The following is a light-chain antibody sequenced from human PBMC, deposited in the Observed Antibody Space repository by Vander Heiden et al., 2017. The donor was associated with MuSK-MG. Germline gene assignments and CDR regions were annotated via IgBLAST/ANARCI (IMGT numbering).Light chain of an antibody. J-gene: IGKJ1*01. CDR1: QSISSY. CDR3: QQSDSTPWT. V-gene: IGKV1-39*01. Sequence: DIQMTQSPSSLSASVGDRVTITCRASQSISSYLNWYQQKPGKAPKLLIYAASSLQSGVPSRFSGSGSGTDFTLTISRLRPEDFATYYCQQSDSTPWTFGQGTKVEIK. CDR2: AAS.